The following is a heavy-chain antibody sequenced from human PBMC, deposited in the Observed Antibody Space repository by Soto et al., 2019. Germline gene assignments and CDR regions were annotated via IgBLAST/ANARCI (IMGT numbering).Heavy chain of an antibody. CDR3: ARDSTPITSEGAFDI. V-gene: IGHV1-2*04. Sequence: ASVKVSCKASGYTFTGYYMHWVRQAPGQGLEWMGWINPNSGGTNYAQKFQGWVTMTRDTSISTAYMELSRLRSDDTAVYYCARDSTPITSEGAFDIWGQGTMVTVS. CDR1: GYTFTGYY. J-gene: IGHJ3*02. D-gene: IGHD3-10*01. CDR2: INPNSGGT.